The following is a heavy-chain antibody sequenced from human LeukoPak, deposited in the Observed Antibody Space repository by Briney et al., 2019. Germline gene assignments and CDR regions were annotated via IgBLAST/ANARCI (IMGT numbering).Heavy chain of an antibody. J-gene: IGHJ4*02. CDR1: GFTFRSYS. D-gene: IGHD3-22*01. CDR3: VRDNSQYLLLSHFAY. Sequence: PXGSLRLSCAASGFTFRSYSMNWVRQAPGKGLEWVSSIDSSSSYMYYADSVKGRFTISRDNAKNSLYLQMNSLRVEDTAVYYCVRDNSQYLLLSHFAYWGQGTLITVSS. V-gene: IGHV3-21*01. CDR2: IDSSSSYM.